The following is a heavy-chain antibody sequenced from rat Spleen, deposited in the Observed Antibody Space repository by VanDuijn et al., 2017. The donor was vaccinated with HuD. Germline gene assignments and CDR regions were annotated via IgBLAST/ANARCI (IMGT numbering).Heavy chain of an antibody. D-gene: IGHD4-4*01. J-gene: IGHJ2*01. Sequence: EVQLVESDGGLVQPGRSLKLSCAASGFTFSDYYMAWVRQAPTKGLEWVATISYDGSSTYYRDSVKGRFTISRDNAKSTLYLQMDSLRSEDTATYYCARRGRNSGFFDYWGQGVMVTVSS. CDR2: ISYDGSST. CDR1: GFTFSDYY. CDR3: ARRGRNSGFFDY. V-gene: IGHV5-29*01.